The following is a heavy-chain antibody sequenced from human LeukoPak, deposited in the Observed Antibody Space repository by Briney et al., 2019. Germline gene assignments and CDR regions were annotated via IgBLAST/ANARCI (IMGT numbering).Heavy chain of an antibody. V-gene: IGHV1-24*01. CDR1: RYTLTELS. D-gene: IGHD3-16*01. CDR3: ATVAVGGLTIGY. J-gene: IGHJ4*02. CDR2: FDPEDGET. Sequence: ASVKVSCKVSRYTLTELSMHWVRQAPGKGVEWMGGFDPEDGETIYAQKFQGRVTMTEDTSTDTAYMELSSLRSEDTAVYYCATVAVGGLTIGYWGQGTLVTVSS.